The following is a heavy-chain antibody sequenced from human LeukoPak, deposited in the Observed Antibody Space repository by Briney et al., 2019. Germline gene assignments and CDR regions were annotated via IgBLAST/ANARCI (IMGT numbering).Heavy chain of an antibody. D-gene: IGHD3-22*01. CDR2: IYYSGST. V-gene: IGHV4-59*01. J-gene: IGHJ4*02. Sequence: PSETLSLTCTVSGGSSSSYYWSWIRQPPGKGLEWIGYIYYSGSTDYNPSLKSRVTISVETSKNQFSLNLSSVTAADTAVYYCARETYYYDSSGYYHVFDYWGQGTLVTVSS. CDR1: GGSSSSYY. CDR3: ARETYYYDSSGYYHVFDY.